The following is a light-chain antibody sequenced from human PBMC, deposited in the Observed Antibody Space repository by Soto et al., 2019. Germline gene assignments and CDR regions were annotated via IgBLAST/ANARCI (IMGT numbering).Light chain of an antibody. CDR1: QSVSSSY. V-gene: IGKV3D-15*01. CDR3: QPYNNWPLT. CDR2: DTS. J-gene: IGKJ4*01. Sequence: EIVMTQSQATLSVSPGERAALSCLASQSVSSSYLAWYQHKPGQTPRLLIYDTSTRATGVPTRFSGSRSGAEFTLTINSLQSEDFAVYYCQPYNNWPLTFGGGTKVDIK.